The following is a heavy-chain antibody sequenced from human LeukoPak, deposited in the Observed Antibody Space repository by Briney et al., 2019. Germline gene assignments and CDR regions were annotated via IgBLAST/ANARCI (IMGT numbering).Heavy chain of an antibody. J-gene: IGHJ4*02. CDR1: GFTFSSYW. Sequence: GGSLRLSCAASGFTFSSYWMHWVRQAPGKGPVWVSRISTDGSTTTYADSVKGRFTISRDNAKNTAYLQMDSLRVEDTAVYYCARGRECSGTGCYLPGIYWGQGILVTVSS. V-gene: IGHV3-74*01. D-gene: IGHD2-2*01. CDR2: ISTDGSTT. CDR3: ARGRECSGTGCYLPGIY.